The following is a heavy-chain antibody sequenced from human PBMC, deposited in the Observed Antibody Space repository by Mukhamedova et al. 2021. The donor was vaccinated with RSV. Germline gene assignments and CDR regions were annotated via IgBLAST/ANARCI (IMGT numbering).Heavy chain of an antibody. V-gene: IGHV1-18*01. CDR2: GNT. Sequence: GNTNYAQKLQGRVTMTTDTSTSTAYMELRSLRSDDTAMYYCARDGDIVVVPAHYYYYGMDVWGQGTTVTVSS. CDR3: ARDGDIVVVPAHYYYYGMDV. J-gene: IGHJ6*02. D-gene: IGHD2-2*01.